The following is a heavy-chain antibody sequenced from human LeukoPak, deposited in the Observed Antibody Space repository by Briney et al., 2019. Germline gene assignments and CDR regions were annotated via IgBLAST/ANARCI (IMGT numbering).Heavy chain of an antibody. CDR2: ILYDGSNK. V-gene: IGHV3-30*02. J-gene: IGHJ4*02. Sequence: PGGSLRLSCVASGFTFSSYGMHWVRQAPGKGLEWVAFILYDGSNKYYADSVKGRFTISRDNSKNTLYLQMNSLRAEDTAVYYCAKDSSGPAYWGQGTLVAVSS. D-gene: IGHD6-19*01. CDR3: AKDSSGPAY. CDR1: GFTFSSYG.